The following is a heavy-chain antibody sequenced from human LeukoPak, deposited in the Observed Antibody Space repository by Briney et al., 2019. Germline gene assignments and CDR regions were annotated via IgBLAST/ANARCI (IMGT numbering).Heavy chain of an antibody. CDR1: GFSFSTYW. Sequence: GGSLRLSCVASGFSFSTYWMNWIRQAPGKGLEWVANINPDGRTTNYVDSVKGRFSISRDNAKSSLYLQMNSLRAEDTAVYYCATDRGYLTFDYWGQGTLVTVSS. V-gene: IGHV3-7*01. J-gene: IGHJ4*02. CDR3: ATDRGYLTFDY. D-gene: IGHD1-1*01. CDR2: INPDGRTT.